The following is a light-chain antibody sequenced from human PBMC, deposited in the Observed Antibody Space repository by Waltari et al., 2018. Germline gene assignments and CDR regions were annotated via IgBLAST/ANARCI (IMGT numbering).Light chain of an antibody. V-gene: IGKV3-20*01. CDR2: GAS. CDR3: QQYDGIVLT. CDR1: QSVSSIS. Sequence: EIVLTQSPGTLSLSPGERATLPCRASQSVSSISLTWYQQKPGQAPRLLIYGASTRATGIPDRFSGSGSGTDITLTISRLEPEDFAVYYCQQYDGIVLTFGGGTKVEI. J-gene: IGKJ4*01.